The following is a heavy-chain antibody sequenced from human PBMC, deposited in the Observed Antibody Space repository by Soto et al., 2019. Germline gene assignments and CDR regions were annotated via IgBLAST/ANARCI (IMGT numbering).Heavy chain of an antibody. V-gene: IGHV4-31*03. CDR2: IYYSGST. CDR3: ARWGGEMAPHAFDI. D-gene: IGHD3-10*01. J-gene: IGHJ3*02. Sequence: QVQLQESGPGLVKPSQTLSLTCTVSGGSISSGGYYWSWIRQHPGKGLEWIGYIYYSGSTYYNPSLKSRVTISVDTSKNQFSLKLSSVTAADTAVYSCARWGGEMAPHAFDIWGQGTMVTVSS. CDR1: GGSISSGGYY.